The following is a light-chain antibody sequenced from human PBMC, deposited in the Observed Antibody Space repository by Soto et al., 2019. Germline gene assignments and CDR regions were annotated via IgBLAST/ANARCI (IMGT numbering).Light chain of an antibody. J-gene: IGKJ1*01. CDR3: QHYSDSPT. CDR1: EGVGLK. Sequence: EIVMTQSPATLSVSPGERVTLSCRASEGVGLKLAWYQLKPGLPPRLLFYDASTRATGLPARFSGSGAGTEFTLSISSLQSEDFVTYYCQHYSDSPTFGQGTKVDIK. V-gene: IGKV3-15*01. CDR2: DAS.